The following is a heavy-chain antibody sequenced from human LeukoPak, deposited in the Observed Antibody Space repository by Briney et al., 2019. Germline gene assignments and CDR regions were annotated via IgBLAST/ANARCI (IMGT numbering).Heavy chain of an antibody. CDR2: IYYSGNT. CDR1: GVSISSSNYY. V-gene: IGHV4-39*01. CDR3: ARRRAGRDWFDP. J-gene: IGHJ5*02. Sequence: SETLSLTCAVSGVSISSSNYYWGWIRQPPGQGLEWIGSIYYSGNTYYNPSLKSRVTISVDTSKNQFSLKLSSVTATDTAVYYCARRRAGRDWFDPWGQGTLVTVSS. D-gene: IGHD6-19*01.